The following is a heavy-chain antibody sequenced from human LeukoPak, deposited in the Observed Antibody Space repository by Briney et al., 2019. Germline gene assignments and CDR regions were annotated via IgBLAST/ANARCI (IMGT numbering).Heavy chain of an antibody. D-gene: IGHD2-15*01. J-gene: IGHJ4*02. Sequence: PGGSLRLSCAASGFTFSSYSMNWVRQAPGKGLEWVSSINTRSYIYSADSVKGRFTISRDNDKNSVYLRMNSLRAEDTAVYYCAREGGYCYGASCRFFDSWGQGTLLTVSS. CDR1: GFTFSSYS. CDR2: INTRSYI. CDR3: AREGGYCYGASCRFFDS. V-gene: IGHV3-21*01.